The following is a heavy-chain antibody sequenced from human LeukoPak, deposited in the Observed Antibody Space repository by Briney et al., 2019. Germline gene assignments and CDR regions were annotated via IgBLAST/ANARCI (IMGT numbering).Heavy chain of an antibody. CDR1: GFTFSSYA. J-gene: IGHJ4*02. V-gene: IGHV3-30*04. Sequence: GGSLRLSCAASGFTFSSYAMHWVRQAPGKGLEWVAVISYDGSNKYYADSVKGRFTISRDNSKNTLYLQMNSLRAEDTAVCYCARGLGYCSSTSCYGFDYWGQGTLVTVSS. CDR3: ARGLGYCSSTSCYGFDY. CDR2: ISYDGSNK. D-gene: IGHD2-2*01.